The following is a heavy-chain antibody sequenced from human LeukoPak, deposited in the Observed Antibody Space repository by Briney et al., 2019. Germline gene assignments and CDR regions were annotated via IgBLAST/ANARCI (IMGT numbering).Heavy chain of an antibody. CDR1: GFTFSSYA. V-gene: IGHV3-20*04. D-gene: IGHD2-8*01. CDR2: INCNGGST. CDR3: ARGGDCTNGVCYLSFYYYYYMDV. Sequence: GGSLRLSCAASGFTFSSYAMSWVRQAPGKGLEWVSGINCNGGSTGYADSVKGRFTISRDNAKNSLYLQMNSLRAEDTALYYCARGGDCTNGVCYLSFYYYYYMDVWGKGTTVTVSS. J-gene: IGHJ6*03.